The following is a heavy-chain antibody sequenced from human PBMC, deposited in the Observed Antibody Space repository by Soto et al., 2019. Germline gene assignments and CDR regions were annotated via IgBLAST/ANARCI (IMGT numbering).Heavy chain of an antibody. J-gene: IGHJ6*03. CDR2: ISAYNGNT. CDR1: GYTFTSYG. D-gene: IGHD3-10*01. V-gene: IGHV1-18*01. Sequence: ASVKVSCKASGYTFTSYGISWVRQAPGQGLEWMGWISAYNGNTNYAQKLQGRVTMTTDTSTSTAYMELRSLRSDDTAVYYCARTPPITMVRGVIINYYYYYMDVWGKGTTVTVSS. CDR3: ARTPPITMVRGVIINYYYYYMDV.